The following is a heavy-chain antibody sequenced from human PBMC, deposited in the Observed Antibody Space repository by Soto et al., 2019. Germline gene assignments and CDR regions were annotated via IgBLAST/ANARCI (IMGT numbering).Heavy chain of an antibody. D-gene: IGHD3-10*01. CDR3: ARGLTYYYGSGNLVDV. V-gene: IGHV1-46*03. CDR2: INPSGGST. J-gene: IGHJ6*04. Sequence: ASVKVSCKSYGYTFTSYYMHWVRQAPGQGLEWMGIINPSGGSTSYAQKFQGRVTMTRDTSTSTVYMELSSLRSEDTAVYYCARGLTYYYGSGNLVDVWGKGTTVTVSS. CDR1: GYTFTSYY.